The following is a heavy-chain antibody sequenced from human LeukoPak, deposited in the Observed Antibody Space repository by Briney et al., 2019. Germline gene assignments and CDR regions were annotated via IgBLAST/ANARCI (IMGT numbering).Heavy chain of an antibody. J-gene: IGHJ4*02. CDR1: GYTFTGYY. V-gene: IGHV1-2*02. Sequence: GASVKVSCKASGYTFTGYYMHWVRQAPGQGLEWMGWINPNSGGTNYAQKFQGRVTMTRDTSISTAYMELSRLRSDDAAVYYCARGIFGITMIVDYWGQGTLVTVSS. CDR3: ARGIFGITMIVDY. CDR2: INPNSGGT. D-gene: IGHD3-22*01.